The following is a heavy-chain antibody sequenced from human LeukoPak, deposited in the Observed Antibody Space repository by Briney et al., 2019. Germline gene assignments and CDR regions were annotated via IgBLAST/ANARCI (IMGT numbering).Heavy chain of an antibody. Sequence: GGSLRLSCAASGFTFSDYYMSWIRQAPGKGLEWVSYISSSGSTIYYADSVKGRFTISRDNAKNTLYLQMNSLRAEDTAVYYCASDLYDTSGYYPDYWGQGTLVTVSS. J-gene: IGHJ4*02. CDR1: GFTFSDYY. D-gene: IGHD3-22*01. CDR2: ISSSGSTI. V-gene: IGHV3-11*04. CDR3: ASDLYDTSGYYPDY.